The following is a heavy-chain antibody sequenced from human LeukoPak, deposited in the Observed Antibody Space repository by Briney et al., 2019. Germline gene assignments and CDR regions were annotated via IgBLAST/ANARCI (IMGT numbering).Heavy chain of an antibody. D-gene: IGHD3-10*01. CDR3: ARPNYPGGSGSYGGPNWFDP. V-gene: IGHV1-18*01. CDR1: GYTFTSYG. Sequence: GASVKVSCKASGYTFTSYGMTWVRQAPGQGLERMGWISGFNGNTNYAQKFQGRVTMTTDTSTSTAYMELRSLTSDDTAVYYCARPNYPGGSGSYGGPNWFDPWGQGTLVTVSS. CDR2: ISGFNGNT. J-gene: IGHJ5*02.